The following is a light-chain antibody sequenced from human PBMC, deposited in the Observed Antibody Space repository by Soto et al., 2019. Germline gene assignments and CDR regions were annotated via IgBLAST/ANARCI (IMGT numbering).Light chain of an antibody. CDR3: QQLNSYPFT. CDR2: AAS. J-gene: IGKJ3*01. V-gene: IGKV1-9*01. Sequence: IQLTQSPSSLSASVGDRVTITCRASQGISSYLAWYQQKPGKAPKLLIYAASTIQSGLPASFSSSGSGTDCALTCSIVQPEDFATYYCQQLNSYPFTFGPGTKVYIK. CDR1: QGISSY.